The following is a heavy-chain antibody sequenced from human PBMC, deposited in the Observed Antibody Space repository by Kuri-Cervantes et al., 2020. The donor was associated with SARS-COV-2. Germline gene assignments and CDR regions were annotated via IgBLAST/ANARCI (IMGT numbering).Heavy chain of an antibody. V-gene: IGHV4-30-2*01. Sequence: SETLSLTCTVSGVSISFGTYSWTWIRQTPGKGLEWIGYIYHSGHTHYNPSLRGRVTMSVDTFKNQFSLKLNSVTAADTAVYYCARGRGTYSSGWYPFDYWGQGTLVTVSS. CDR2: IYHSGHT. CDR3: ARGRGTYSSGWYPFDY. CDR1: GVSISFGTYS. D-gene: IGHD6-19*01. J-gene: IGHJ4*02.